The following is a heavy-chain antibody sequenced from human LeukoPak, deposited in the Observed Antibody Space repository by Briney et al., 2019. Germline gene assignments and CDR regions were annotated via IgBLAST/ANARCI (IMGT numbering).Heavy chain of an antibody. J-gene: IGHJ4*02. D-gene: IGHD2-15*01. CDR3: ARESPHCSGVSCFFDY. CDR1: GFTFSSYS. CDR2: ISSSGRTT. Sequence: PGKSLRLSCEGSGFTFSSYSMNWVRQAPGKGLEWVSYISSSGRTTYYADSVTGRFTISRDNAKTSLYLQMNSLRAEDTAVYYCARESPHCSGVSCFFDYWGQGTLVTVSS. V-gene: IGHV3-48*04.